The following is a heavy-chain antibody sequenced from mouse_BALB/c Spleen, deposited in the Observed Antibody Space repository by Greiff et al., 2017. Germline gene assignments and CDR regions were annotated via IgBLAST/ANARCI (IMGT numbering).Heavy chain of an antibody. CDR1: GFSLTSYG. J-gene: IGHJ4*01. CDR3: AAVVASPYAMDY. Sequence: QVHVKQSGPGLVAPSQSLSITCTVSGFSLTSYGVHWVRQPPGKGLEWLGVIWAGGSTNYNSALMSRLSISKDNSKSQVFLKMNSLQTDDTAMYYCAAVVASPYAMDYWGQGTSVTVSS. D-gene: IGHD1-1*01. CDR2: IWAGGST. V-gene: IGHV2-9*02.